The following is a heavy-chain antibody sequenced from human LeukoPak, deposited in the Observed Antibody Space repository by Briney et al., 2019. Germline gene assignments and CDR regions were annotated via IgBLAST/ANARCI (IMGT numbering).Heavy chain of an antibody. CDR2: IYSSGST. Sequence: PSETLSLTCTVTGGSISSSSYYWGLIRQPPGKGLEWIGSIYSSGSTHYNPSLKSRVTISLDSSKNQFSLKLSSVTAADTAVYYCGSFRSGYDDPFDYWGQGTLVTVSS. J-gene: IGHJ4*02. V-gene: IGHV4-39*07. CDR3: GSFRSGYDDPFDY. D-gene: IGHD5-12*01. CDR1: GGSISSSSYY.